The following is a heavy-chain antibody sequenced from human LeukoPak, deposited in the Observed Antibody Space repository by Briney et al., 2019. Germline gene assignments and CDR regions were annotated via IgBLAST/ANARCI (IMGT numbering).Heavy chain of an antibody. D-gene: IGHD6-19*01. CDR3: ARDTSGSYSKYYYYMDV. J-gene: IGHJ6*03. CDR2: IYYSGST. Sequence: SETLSLTCTVSGGSISSYYWSWIRQPPGKGLEWIGYIYYSGSTNYNPSLKSRVTISVDTSKNQFSLKLSSVTAADTAVYYCARDTSGSYSKYYYYMDVWGKGTTVTVSS. V-gene: IGHV4-59*01. CDR1: GGSISSYY.